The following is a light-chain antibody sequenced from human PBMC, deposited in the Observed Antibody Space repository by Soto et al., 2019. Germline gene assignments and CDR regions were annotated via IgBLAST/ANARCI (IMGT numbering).Light chain of an antibody. V-gene: IGKV3-20*01. Sequence: EIVLTQSPGTLSLSPGERATLSCRASQTVSSSFLARYQQTPGQAPRLLIYAASSRATGIPDRFSGSGSGTDFTLTISRLEPEDFAVYHCQQYGASPWTFGQGTKVDIK. CDR1: QTVSSSF. J-gene: IGKJ1*01. CDR2: AAS. CDR3: QQYGASPWT.